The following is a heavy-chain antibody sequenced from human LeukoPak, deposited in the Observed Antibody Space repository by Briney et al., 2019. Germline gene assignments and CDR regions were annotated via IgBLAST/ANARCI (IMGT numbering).Heavy chain of an antibody. CDR2: IKQNGSEK. V-gene: IGHV3-7*01. CDR1: GFTFSSYW. Sequence: GGSLRLSCAASGFTFSSYWMSWVPQAPGKGREWGANIKQNGSEKYYVDPVTGRLTTSRETPQTSLYPQMHSLRAEDTAVYYCASISTYYDILPGYYGTFHYWGQGTLVTVPS. J-gene: IGHJ4*02. CDR3: ASISTYYDILPGYYGTFHY. D-gene: IGHD3-9*01.